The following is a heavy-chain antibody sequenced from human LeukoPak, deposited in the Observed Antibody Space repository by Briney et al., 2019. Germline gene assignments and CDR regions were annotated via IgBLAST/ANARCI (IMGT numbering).Heavy chain of an antibody. CDR1: GFTFGDYA. D-gene: IGHD6-19*01. J-gene: IGHJ4*02. Sequence: PGGSLRLSCTASGFTFGDYAMSWVRQAPGKGLEWVGFIRSKAYGGTTEYAASVKGRLTISRDDSKSIAYLQMNSLRTEDTAVYYCTSSRYSSGWLDYWGQGTLVTVSS. V-gene: IGHV3-49*04. CDR3: TSSRYSSGWLDY. CDR2: IRSKAYGGTT.